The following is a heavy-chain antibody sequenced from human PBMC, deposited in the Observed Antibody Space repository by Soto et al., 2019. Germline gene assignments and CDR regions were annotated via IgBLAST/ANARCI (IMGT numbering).Heavy chain of an antibody. CDR2: IYYSGST. Sequence: PSETLSLTCSVSGDSISGGDYYWSWIRQSPGKGLEWIGFIYYSGSTYYNPSLKSRFTISVDTSKNQFSLKLSSVTVADTAVYFCARERPINMGRGVMSGGFDIWGQGTMVTVSS. D-gene: IGHD3-10*01. CDR1: GDSISGGDYY. CDR3: ARERPINMGRGVMSGGFDI. V-gene: IGHV4-30-4*01. J-gene: IGHJ3*02.